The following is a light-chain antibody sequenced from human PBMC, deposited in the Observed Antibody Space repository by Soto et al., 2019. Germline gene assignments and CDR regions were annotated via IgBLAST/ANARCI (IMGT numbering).Light chain of an antibody. J-gene: IGLJ2*01. CDR3: GTWDSSLCAGV. Sequence: QSVLTQPPSVSAAPGQKVTISCSGISSNIGNNYVSWYQQLPGTAPKLLIYDNNKRPSGIPDRFSGSKSGTSATLGITGLQTGDEADYYCGTWDSSLCAGVFGGGTKLTVL. CDR1: SSNIGNNY. V-gene: IGLV1-51*01. CDR2: DNN.